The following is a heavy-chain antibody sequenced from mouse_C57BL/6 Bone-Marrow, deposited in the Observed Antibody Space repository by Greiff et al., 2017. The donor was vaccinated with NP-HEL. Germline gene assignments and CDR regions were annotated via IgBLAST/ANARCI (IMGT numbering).Heavy chain of an antibody. J-gene: IGHJ2*01. D-gene: IGHD2-4*01. CDR2: FHPYNDDT. V-gene: IGHV1-47*01. CDR3: ARKGDYDDYFDY. CDR1: GYTFTTYP. Sequence: QVQLQQSGAELVKPGASVKMSCKASGYTFTTYPIEWMKQNHGKSLEWIGNFHPYNDDTKYNEKFKGKATLTLEKSSSTVYLELSRLTSDDSAVYYCARKGDYDDYFDYWGQGTTLTVSS.